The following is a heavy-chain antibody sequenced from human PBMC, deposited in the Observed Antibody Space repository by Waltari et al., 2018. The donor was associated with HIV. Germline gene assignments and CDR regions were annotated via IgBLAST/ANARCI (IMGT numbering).Heavy chain of an antibody. CDR2: IWYDGSNK. CDR3: ARGGSGRRADY. J-gene: IGHJ4*02. Sequence: QVQLVESGGGVVQPGRSLRLSCAASGFTFSSYGMHWVRQAPGKGLEWVAVIWYDGSNKYYADSVKGRFTISRDNSKNTLYLQMNSLRAEDTAVYYCARGGSGRRADYWGQGTLVTVSS. D-gene: IGHD1-1*01. V-gene: IGHV3-33*01. CDR1: GFTFSSYG.